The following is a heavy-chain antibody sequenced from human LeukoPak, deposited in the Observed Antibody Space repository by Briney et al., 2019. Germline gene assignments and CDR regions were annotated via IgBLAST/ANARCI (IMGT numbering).Heavy chain of an antibody. V-gene: IGHV4-39*01. J-gene: IGHJ4*02. D-gene: IGHD1-26*01. CDR3: ARQSGSYYRPFDY. CDR2: IYYSGST. Sequence: SETLSLTCTVSGGSISSSSYYWGWTRQPPGKGLEWIGSIYYSGSTHYNPSLKGRVTISVDTSKNQFSLKLSSVTAADTAVYYCARQSGSYYRPFDYWGQGTLVTVSS. CDR1: GGSISSSSYY.